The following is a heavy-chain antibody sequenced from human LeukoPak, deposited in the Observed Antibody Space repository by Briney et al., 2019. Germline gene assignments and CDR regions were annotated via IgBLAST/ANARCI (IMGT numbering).Heavy chain of an antibody. D-gene: IGHD2-15*01. J-gene: IGHJ3*02. CDR2: ISGSSRNI. CDR3: ARPRVLGSWVGRRCYAVYI. V-gene: IGHV3-48*02. CDR1: GFTFSSYN. Sequence: TGGYLRPSWAASGFTFSSYNINWVRQAPGKRLEWVSYISGSSRNIYYADSVKGRFPISRDNAKNSLYLQMLSLRDEDMSMYFRARPRVLGSWVGRRCYAVYIWGQRAMVTVSS.